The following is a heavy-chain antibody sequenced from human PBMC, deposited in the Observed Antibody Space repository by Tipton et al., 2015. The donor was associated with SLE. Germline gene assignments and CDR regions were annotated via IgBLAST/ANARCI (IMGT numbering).Heavy chain of an antibody. CDR3: ATSVGGSSPYYFDY. Sequence: TLSLTCTVSGGSISSSSYYWGWIRQPPGKGLEWIGSIYYSGSTYYNPSLKSRVTISVDTSKNQFSLKLSSVTAADTAVYYCATSVGGSSPYYFDYWGQGTLVTVSS. J-gene: IGHJ4*02. V-gene: IGHV4-39*07. D-gene: IGHD6-13*01. CDR1: GGSISSSSYY. CDR2: IYYSGST.